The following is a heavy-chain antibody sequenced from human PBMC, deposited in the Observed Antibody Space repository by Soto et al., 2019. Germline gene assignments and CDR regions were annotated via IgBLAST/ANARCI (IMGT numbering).Heavy chain of an antibody. V-gene: IGHV4-34*01. D-gene: IGHD3-10*01. CDR2: INHSGST. CDR1: GGSFSGYY. Sequence: PSETLSLTCAVYGGSFSGYYWSWIRQPPGKGLEWIGEINHSGSTNYNPSLNTRVTISVDTSKNQFSLKLSSVTAADTAVYYCARGGYYYGSGSYSAYNWFDPWGHGTLVTVSS. J-gene: IGHJ5*02. CDR3: ARGGYYYGSGSYSAYNWFDP.